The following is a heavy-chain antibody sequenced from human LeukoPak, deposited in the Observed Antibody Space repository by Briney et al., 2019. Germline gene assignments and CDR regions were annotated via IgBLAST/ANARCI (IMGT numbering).Heavy chain of an antibody. J-gene: IGHJ3*02. Sequence: GGSLRLSCAASGFTFSSHSMNWVRQAPGKGLEWVSSISSSSSYIYYADSVKGRFTISRDNAKNSLYLQMNSLRAEDTAVCYCARVGITIFGVSQEAFDIWGQGTMVTVSS. CDR1: GFTFSSHS. CDR3: ARVGITIFGVSQEAFDI. CDR2: ISSSSSYI. D-gene: IGHD3-3*01. V-gene: IGHV3-21*01.